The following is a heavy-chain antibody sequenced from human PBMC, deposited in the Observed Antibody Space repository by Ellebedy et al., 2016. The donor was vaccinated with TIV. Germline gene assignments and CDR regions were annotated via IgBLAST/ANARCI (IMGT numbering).Heavy chain of an antibody. J-gene: IGHJ6*02. CDR3: ASPDSSGYYYYGMDV. CDR2: ISYDGSNK. V-gene: IGHV3-30-3*01. CDR1: GFTFSNSD. D-gene: IGHD3-22*01. Sequence: GESLKISCVASGFTFSNSDMHWVRQSPGKGLEWVAAISYDGSNKYYADSVKGRFTISRDNSKNTLYLQMNSLRAEDTAVYYCASPDSSGYYYYGMDVWGQGTTVTVSS.